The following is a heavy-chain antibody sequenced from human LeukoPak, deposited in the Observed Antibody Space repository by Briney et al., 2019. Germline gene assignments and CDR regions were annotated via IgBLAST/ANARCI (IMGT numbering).Heavy chain of an antibody. V-gene: IGHV3-23*01. Sequence: PGGSLRLSCAASGFTFSSYAMSWVRQAPGKGLEWVSAISGTGGRTYYADSVKGRFTISRDNSKNTLYLQMNSLRAEDTAVYYCARDVVGATYFDWGQGTLVTVSS. CDR2: ISGTGGRT. D-gene: IGHD1-26*01. CDR1: GFTFSSYA. CDR3: ARDVVGATYFD. J-gene: IGHJ4*02.